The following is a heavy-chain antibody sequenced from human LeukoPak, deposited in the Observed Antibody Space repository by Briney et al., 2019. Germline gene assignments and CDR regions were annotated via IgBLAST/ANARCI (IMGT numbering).Heavy chain of an antibody. CDR2: TYYRSKWYN. Sequence: SQTLSLTCAISGDSVSSSSAAWNWIRQSPSTGLEWLGRTYYRSKWYNGYAVSVKSRVTITPDTSKNQLSLQLNSVTPEDTAVYYCARGNNGYIDYWGQGTLVTVSS. CDR1: GDSVSSSSAA. D-gene: IGHD2-8*01. J-gene: IGHJ4*02. CDR3: ARGNNGYIDY. V-gene: IGHV6-1*01.